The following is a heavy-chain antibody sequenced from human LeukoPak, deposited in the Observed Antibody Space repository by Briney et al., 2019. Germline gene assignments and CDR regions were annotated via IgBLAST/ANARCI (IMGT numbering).Heavy chain of an antibody. CDR3: ARYCTSTTCILRGFDY. D-gene: IGHD2-2*01. J-gene: IGHJ4*02. Sequence: SETLSLTCSVSGYSFTSGHYWGWIRQPPGKGLEWIANIYHTGSAHYNPSLKSRVTISVDTSTNQFSLKLSSVTAADTAVYYCARYCTSTTCILRGFDYWGQGTLVTVS. V-gene: IGHV4-38-2*01. CDR2: IYHTGSA. CDR1: GYSFTSGHY.